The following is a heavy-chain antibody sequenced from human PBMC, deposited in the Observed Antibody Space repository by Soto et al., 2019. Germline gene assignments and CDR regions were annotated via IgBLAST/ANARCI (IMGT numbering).Heavy chain of an antibody. D-gene: IGHD5-18*01. CDR1: GFTFSSYA. CDR2: ISYDGSNK. CDR3: ARVLVQLWRNDAFDI. J-gene: IGHJ3*02. Sequence: QVQLVESGGGVVQPGRSLRLSCAASGFTFSSYAMHWVRQAPGKGLEWVAVISYDGSNKYYADSVKGRFTISRDNSKNTLYQQMNSLRAEDTAVYYCARVLVQLWRNDAFDIWGQGTMVTVSS. V-gene: IGHV3-30-3*01.